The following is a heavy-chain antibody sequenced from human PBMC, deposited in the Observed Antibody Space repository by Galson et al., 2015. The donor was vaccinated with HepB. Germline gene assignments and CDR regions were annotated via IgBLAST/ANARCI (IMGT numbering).Heavy chain of an antibody. D-gene: IGHD2-15*01. J-gene: IGHJ4*02. CDR3: ARDCGGGSCYLHYFDY. CDR1: GFTFSSYS. Sequence: SLRLSCAASGFTFSSYSMNWVRQAPGKGLEWVSSISSSSSYIYYADSVKGRFTISRDNAKNSLYLQMNSLRAEDTAVYYCARDCGGGSCYLHYFDYWGQGTLVTVSS. CDR2: ISSSSSYI. V-gene: IGHV3-21*01.